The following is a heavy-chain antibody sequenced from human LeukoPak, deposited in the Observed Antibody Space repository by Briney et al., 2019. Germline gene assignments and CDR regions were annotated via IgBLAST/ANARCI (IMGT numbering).Heavy chain of an antibody. CDR1: GFTFSDNY. D-gene: IGHD6-6*01. V-gene: IGHV3-53*01. CDR2: IYRGGNA. CDR3: ARGGDSTSWNWFGP. Sequence: GGSLRLSCAVSGFTFSDNYMSWVRQAPGKGLEWVSIIYRGGNAYYADSVRGRFTISRGNSENTLYLHMNDLGVEDTAVYYCARGGDSTSWNWFGPWGQGTLVTVSS. J-gene: IGHJ5*02.